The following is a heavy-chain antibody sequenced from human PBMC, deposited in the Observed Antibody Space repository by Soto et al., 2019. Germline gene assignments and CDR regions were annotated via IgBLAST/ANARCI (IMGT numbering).Heavy chain of an antibody. Sequence: PSETLSLTCTVSGGSISSGACYWSWIRQPPGKGLDWIGYIYYSGSTYYNPSLKSRVTISVDTSKNQFSLKLSSVTAADTAVYYCERVSLRGYFDYWGQGDLVTVSS. CDR1: GGSISSGACY. J-gene: IGHJ4*02. D-gene: IGHD3-3*01. CDR2: IYYSGST. CDR3: ERVSLRGYFDY. V-gene: IGHV4-30-4*01.